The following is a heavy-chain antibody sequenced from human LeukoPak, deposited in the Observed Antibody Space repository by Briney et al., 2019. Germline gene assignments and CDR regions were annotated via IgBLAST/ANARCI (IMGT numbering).Heavy chain of an antibody. D-gene: IGHD3-10*01. CDR2: IYYSGST. V-gene: IGHV4-31*03. CDR3: ARGAWFGATRGGVFFDH. J-gene: IGHJ4*02. Sequence: SETLSLTCTVSGGSISSGGYYWSWIRQHPGKGLEWIGYIYYSGSTYYNPSLKSRVTISVDTSKNQFSLKLSSVTAADTAVYYCARGAWFGATRGGVFFDHWGQGTLVTVSS. CDR1: GGSISSGGYY.